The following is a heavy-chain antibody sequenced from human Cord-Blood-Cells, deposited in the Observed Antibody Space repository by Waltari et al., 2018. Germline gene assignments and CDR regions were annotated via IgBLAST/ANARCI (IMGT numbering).Heavy chain of an antibody. Sequence: EVQLLESGGGLVQPGGSLRLSCAASGFTFSSYAISWVCQAPGKGLGWVSAISGSGGSTYYADSVKGRFTISRDNSKNTLYLQMNSLRAEDTAVYYCAKATYDILTGYYNYWGQGTLVTVSS. J-gene: IGHJ4*02. V-gene: IGHV3-23*01. CDR2: ISGSGGST. D-gene: IGHD3-9*01. CDR3: AKATYDILTGYYNY. CDR1: GFTFSSYA.